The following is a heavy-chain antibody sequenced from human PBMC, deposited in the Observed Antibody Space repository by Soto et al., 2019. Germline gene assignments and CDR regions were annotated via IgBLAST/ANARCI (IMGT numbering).Heavy chain of an antibody. D-gene: IGHD2-2*01. J-gene: IGHJ4*02. CDR3: ARLSDCSSTSCSTDY. V-gene: IGHV1-69*13. CDR1: GGTFSSYA. CDR2: IIPIFGTA. Sequence: SVKFSCKASGGTFSSYAISWVRQAPGQGLECMGGIIPIFGTANYAQKFQGRVTITAXXXXSXXXMXLXXLRXEXTAVYYCARLSDCSSTSCSTDYWGQGTLVTVSS.